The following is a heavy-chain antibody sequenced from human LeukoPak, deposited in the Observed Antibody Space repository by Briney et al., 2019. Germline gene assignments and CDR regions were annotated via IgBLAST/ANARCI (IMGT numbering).Heavy chain of an antibody. J-gene: IGHJ4*02. D-gene: IGHD5-12*01. CDR1: GFTFSSYY. CDR3: ARGRYSGTTYYFDY. V-gene: IGHV3-7*03. CDR2: IKKDGSET. Sequence: PGGSLRLSCAASGFTFSSYYMHWVRQVPGKGLEWVANIKKDGSETYYVDSVKGRFTISRDNAKNSLYLQMNSLRAEDTAMYYCARGRYSGTTYYFDYWGQGTLVTVSS.